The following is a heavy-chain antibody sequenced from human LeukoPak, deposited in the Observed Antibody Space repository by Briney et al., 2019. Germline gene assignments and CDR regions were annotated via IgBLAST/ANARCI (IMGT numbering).Heavy chain of an antibody. J-gene: IGHJ4*02. CDR3: AKYPSAGFWSGYYI. Sequence: PGASLRLSCAASGFTFSSYTMSWVRQAPGKGLEWVSAISGSSGSTYYADSVKGRFTISRDNTKNALYLQMNSLRAEDTDVYYWAKYPSAGFWSGYYIWGQGTLVTVSS. V-gene: IGHV3-23*01. CDR1: GFTFSSYT. D-gene: IGHD3-3*01. CDR2: ISGSSGST.